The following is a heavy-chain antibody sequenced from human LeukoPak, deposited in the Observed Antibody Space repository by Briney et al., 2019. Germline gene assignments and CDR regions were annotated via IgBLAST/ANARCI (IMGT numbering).Heavy chain of an antibody. Sequence: GGSLRLSCAASGFTFSSYAMSWVRQAPGRGLEWVSAIGGSGGNTYYADSVKGRFTISRDNSKNTPYLQMNSLRAEDTAVYYCAKSGSGWFLFDYWGQGTLVTVSS. CDR2: IGGSGGNT. D-gene: IGHD6-19*01. CDR3: AKSGSGWFLFDY. V-gene: IGHV3-23*01. J-gene: IGHJ4*02. CDR1: GFTFSSYA.